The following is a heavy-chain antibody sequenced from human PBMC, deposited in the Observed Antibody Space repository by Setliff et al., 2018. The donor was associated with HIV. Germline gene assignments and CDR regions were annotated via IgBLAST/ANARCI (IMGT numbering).Heavy chain of an antibody. CDR2: ISAYNGNT. CDR3: ARDKRSFYGDYEGDAFDI. J-gene: IGHJ3*02. CDR1: GYTFTSYG. Sequence: ASVKVSCKASGYTFTSYGISWVRQAPGQGLEWMGWISAYNGNTNYVQKLQGRVTMTTDTSTSTAYMELRSLRSDDTAVYYCARDKRSFYGDYEGDAFDIWGQGTMVTVSS. V-gene: IGHV1-18*01. D-gene: IGHD4-17*01.